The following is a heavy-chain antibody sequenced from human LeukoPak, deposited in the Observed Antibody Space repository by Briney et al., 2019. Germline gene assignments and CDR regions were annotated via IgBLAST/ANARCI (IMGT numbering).Heavy chain of an antibody. CDR2: INHSGST. J-gene: IGHJ4*02. D-gene: IGHD3-3*01. CDR3: ARAYYDFWSGYFDY. V-gene: IGHV4-34*01. Sequence: SETLCLTCAVYGGSFSGYYWSWIRQPPGKGLEWIGEINHSGSTNYNPSLKSRVTISVDTSKNQFSLKLSSVTAADTAMYYCARAYYDFWSGYFDYWGQGTLVTVSS. CDR1: GGSFSGYY.